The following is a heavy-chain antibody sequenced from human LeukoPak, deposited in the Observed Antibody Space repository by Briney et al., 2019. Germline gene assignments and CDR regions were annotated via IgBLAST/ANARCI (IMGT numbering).Heavy chain of an antibody. J-gene: IGHJ3*01. D-gene: IGHD7-27*01. CDR1: GFTFSSYS. Sequence: GGSLRLSCAASGFTFSSYSLNWVRQAPGKGLEWVSSISSSSSYIYYADSVKGRFTISRDNAKNSLYLQMNSLRAEDTAVYYCARASNWGSGDAFDLWGQGTMVTVSS. CDR2: ISSSSSYI. CDR3: ARASNWGSGDAFDL. V-gene: IGHV3-21*01.